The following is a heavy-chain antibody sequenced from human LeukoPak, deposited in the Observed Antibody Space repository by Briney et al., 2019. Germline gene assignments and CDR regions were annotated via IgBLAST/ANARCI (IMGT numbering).Heavy chain of an antibody. CDR1: GFTFSSYA. D-gene: IGHD1-7*01. J-gene: IGHJ4*02. CDR2: ISYDGSNK. CDR3: ARDRGLDLSVYYLDY. V-gene: IGHV3-30-3*01. Sequence: GGSLRLSCAASGFTFSSYAMHWVPQAPGKGLEWVAVISYDGSNKYYADSVKGRFTISRDNSKKTLYLQMNSLRAEDTAVYYCARDRGLDLSVYYLDYWGQGTLVTVSS.